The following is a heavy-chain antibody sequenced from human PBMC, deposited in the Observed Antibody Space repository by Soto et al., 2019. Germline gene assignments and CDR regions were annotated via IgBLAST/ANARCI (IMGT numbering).Heavy chain of an antibody. CDR2: IYYSGST. CDR1: GGSITSGGYY. Sequence: SETLSLTCTVSGGSITSGGYYWSWIRQHPGKGLEWIGYIYYSGSTNYNPSLKSRVTISVDTSKNQFSLKLSSVTAADTAVYYCARVGRLYYYYGMDVWGQGTTVTVSS. CDR3: ARVGRLYYYYGMDV. D-gene: IGHD6-25*01. J-gene: IGHJ6*02. V-gene: IGHV4-61*08.